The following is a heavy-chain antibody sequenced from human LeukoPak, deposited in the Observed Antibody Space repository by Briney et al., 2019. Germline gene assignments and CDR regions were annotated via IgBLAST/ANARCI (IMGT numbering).Heavy chain of an antibody. D-gene: IGHD2-2*01. J-gene: IGHJ6*01. CDR3: ARKRAVVNGVLHYYYYGLDV. V-gene: IGHV4-34*01. Sequence: SETLSLTCGVYGGSFSGHSWTWIRQPPGKGLEWIGEINPSGNTHYNPSLESRITISVDTSKNQFSLKLTSVTAADTAVYYCARKRAVVNGVLHYYYYGLDVWGQGTAVTVSS. CDR1: GGSFSGHS. CDR2: INPSGNT.